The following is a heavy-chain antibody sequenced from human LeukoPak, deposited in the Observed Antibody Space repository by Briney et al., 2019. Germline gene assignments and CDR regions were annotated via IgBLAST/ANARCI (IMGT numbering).Heavy chain of an antibody. V-gene: IGHV3-23*01. CDR1: GFTFSSSS. CDR3: AILGYSSSVFDC. Sequence: GGSLRLSCAASGFTFSSSSMSWVRQAPGKGLEWVSVISGSGGSTDYADSVKGRFTISRDNSKNTLYLQMNSLRTEDTAMYYCAILGYSSSVFDCWGQGTLVTVSS. D-gene: IGHD2-2*01. CDR2: ISGSGGST. J-gene: IGHJ4*02.